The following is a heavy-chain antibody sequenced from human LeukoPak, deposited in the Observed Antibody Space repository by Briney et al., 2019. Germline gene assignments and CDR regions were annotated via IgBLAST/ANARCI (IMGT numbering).Heavy chain of an antibody. CDR2: IYWDDDK. CDR3: AHSYSGGSFND. J-gene: IGHJ4*02. CDR1: GFSLSTSGVA. D-gene: IGHD2-15*01. Sequence: SGPTLVNPPQTLTLTCTFSGFSLSTSGVAVGWIRQPPGKAMEWLALIYWDDDKRYSPSLKGRLTIMKDTSKNQVVLIMTNMDPVDTATYYCAHSYSGGSFNDWGQGTLVTVSS. V-gene: IGHV2-5*02.